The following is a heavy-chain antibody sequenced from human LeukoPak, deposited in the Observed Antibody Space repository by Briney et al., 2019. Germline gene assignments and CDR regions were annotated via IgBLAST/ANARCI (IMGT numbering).Heavy chain of an antibody. CDR3: ARGTAVPSYYYYMDV. CDR1: GYTFTSYD. Sequence: GASVKVSCKASGYTFTSYDINWVRQATGQGLEWMGWMNPNSGNTGYAQKFQGRVTITRNTSISTAYMELSSLRSEDTAVYYCARGTAVPSYYYYMDVWGKGTTVTVSS. D-gene: IGHD3-10*01. CDR2: MNPNSGNT. J-gene: IGHJ6*03. V-gene: IGHV1-8*03.